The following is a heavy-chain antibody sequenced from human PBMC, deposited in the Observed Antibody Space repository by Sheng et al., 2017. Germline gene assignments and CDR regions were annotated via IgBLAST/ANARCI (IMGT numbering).Heavy chain of an antibody. CDR2: IYYSGST. J-gene: IGHJ4*02. CDR1: GGSISSGSYY. CDR3: ARFLRSGSYYHFDY. D-gene: IGHD3-10*01. Sequence: QLQLQESGPGLVKRSETLSLTCTVSGGSISSGSYYWGWIRQPPGKGLEWIGSIYYSGSTYYNPSLKSRVTISVDTSKNQFSLKLSSVTAADTAVYYCARFLRSGSYYHFDYWGQGTLVTVSS. V-gene: IGHV4-39*01.